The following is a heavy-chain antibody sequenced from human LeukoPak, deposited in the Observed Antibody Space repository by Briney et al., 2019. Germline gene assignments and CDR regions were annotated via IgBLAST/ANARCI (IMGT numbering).Heavy chain of an antibody. CDR1: GGTFSSYA. CDR2: IIPIFGTA. D-gene: IGHD5-24*01. CDR3: ASHEAYKGRDGYNYEAFDI. J-gene: IGHJ3*02. V-gene: IGHV1-69*01. Sequence: SVKVSCKASGGTFSSYAISWVRQAPGQGLEWMEGIIPIFGTANYAQKFQGRVTITADESTSTAYMELSSLRSEDTAVYYCASHEAYKGRDGYNYEAFDIWGQGTMVTVSS.